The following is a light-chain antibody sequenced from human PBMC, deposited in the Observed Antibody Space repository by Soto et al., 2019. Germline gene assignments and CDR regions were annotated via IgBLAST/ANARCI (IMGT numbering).Light chain of an antibody. J-gene: IGKJ4*01. CDR2: WAS. Sequence: DIVMTQSPDSLAVRLGETANINCKSSQSVLFSSNNKNYLAWFQQKSGQPPTLLIYWASSRESGVPDRFSGSGSGTDFTLTISSLQAEDVAVYYCQQYYSVPLTFGGGTKVEIK. CDR1: QSVLFSSNNKNY. CDR3: QQYYSVPLT. V-gene: IGKV4-1*01.